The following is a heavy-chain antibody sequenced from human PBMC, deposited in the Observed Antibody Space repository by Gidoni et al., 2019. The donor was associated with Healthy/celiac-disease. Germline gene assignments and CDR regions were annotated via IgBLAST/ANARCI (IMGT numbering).Heavy chain of an antibody. CDR3: ASRADYYDSSGSYYYGMDV. D-gene: IGHD3-22*01. CDR1: GCSISSSSSY. Sequence: QLQLQASGPGLVKPSETLSLRCTVSGCSISSSSSYWGWIRQPPGKGLDWIGSCYYNGSTSYNPSLNSRVTIAVDTSKNQFSLKLSSVTAADTAVYYCASRADYYDSSGSYYYGMDVWGQGTTVTVSS. J-gene: IGHJ6*02. CDR2: CYYNGST. V-gene: IGHV4-39*01.